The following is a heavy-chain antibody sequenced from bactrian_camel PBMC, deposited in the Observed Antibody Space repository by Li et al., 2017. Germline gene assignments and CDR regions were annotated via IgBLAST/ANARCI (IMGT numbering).Heavy chain of an antibody. Sequence: HVQLVESGGGSVQTGGSLRLSCVVSGHSRGSNCVGWYRLPPGRAPAEREGIAAIRRSGGETWYAGSVKGRFTISKDNRKNILYLQMNSLTPGDTAMYYCTARYEFGLGACRGVGGLGFWGQGTQVTVS. CDR1: GHSRGSNC. CDR3: TARYEFGLGACRGVGGLGF. CDR2: IRRSGGET. V-gene: IGHV3S55*01. D-gene: IGHD1*01. J-gene: IGHJ6*01.